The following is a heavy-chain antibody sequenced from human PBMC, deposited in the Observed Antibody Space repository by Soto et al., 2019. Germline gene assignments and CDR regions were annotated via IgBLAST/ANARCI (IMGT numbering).Heavy chain of an antibody. CDR3: ARSTYYYDSSGYGFYYFDY. V-gene: IGHV2-70*11. Sequence: GSGPTLVNPTQTLTLTCTFSGFSLSTSGMCVSWIRQPPGKALEWLARIDWDDDKYYSTSLKTRLTISKDTSKNQVVLTMTNMEPVDTATYYCARSTYYYDSSGYGFYYFDYWGQGTLVTVSS. CDR2: IDWDDDK. D-gene: IGHD3-22*01. CDR1: GFSLSTSGMC. J-gene: IGHJ4*02.